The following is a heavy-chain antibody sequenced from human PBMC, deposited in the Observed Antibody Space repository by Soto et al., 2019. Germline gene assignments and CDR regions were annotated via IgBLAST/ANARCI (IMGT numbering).Heavy chain of an antibody. CDR1: GFSFSSDS. Sequence: GGSLRLSCAASGFSFSSDSMGWVRQAPGKGLEWVSSISSSGSFMNYADSVKGRFTISRDNAKYSLYLQMSGLKDEDTAVYYCARDPPTGTTLDWADSWGQGTLVTVSS. CDR2: ISSSGSFM. V-gene: IGHV3-21*01. D-gene: IGHD1-7*01. J-gene: IGHJ4*02. CDR3: ARDPPTGTTLDWADS.